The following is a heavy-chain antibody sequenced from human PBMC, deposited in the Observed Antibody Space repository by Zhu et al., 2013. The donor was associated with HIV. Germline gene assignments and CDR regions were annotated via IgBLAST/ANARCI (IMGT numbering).Heavy chain of an antibody. CDR3: ANYCSSTSCYAENAFDI. V-gene: IGHV4-30-2*01. CDR1: GGSISSGGYS. CDR2: IYHSGST. D-gene: IGHD2-2*01. J-gene: IGHJ3*02. Sequence: QVQLQESGSGLVKPSQTLSLTCAVSGGSISSGGYSWSWIRQPPGKGLEWIGYIYHSGSTYYNPSLKSRVTISVDRSKNQFSLKLSSVTAADTAVYYCANYCSSTSCYAENAFDIWGQGTSGHRLF.